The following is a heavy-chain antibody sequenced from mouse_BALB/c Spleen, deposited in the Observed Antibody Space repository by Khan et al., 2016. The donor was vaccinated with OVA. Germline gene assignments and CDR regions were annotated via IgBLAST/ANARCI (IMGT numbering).Heavy chain of an antibody. V-gene: IGHV3-2*02. CDR3: ARSIMAN. CDR1: GYSITSDYA. Sequence: EVKLLESGPGLVKPSQSLSLTCTVTGYSITSDYAWNWIRQFPGNKLEWMGYISYSGSTSYNPSLKSRISITRDTSKNQFFLQLNSVTTEDTATYYCARSIMANWGQGTTLTASS. CDR2: ISYSGST. J-gene: IGHJ2*01.